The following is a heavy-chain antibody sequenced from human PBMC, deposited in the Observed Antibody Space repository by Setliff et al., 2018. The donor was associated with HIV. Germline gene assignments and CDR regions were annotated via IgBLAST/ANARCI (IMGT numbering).Heavy chain of an antibody. Sequence: GASVKVSCKASGYTFTDYYMHWVQQAPGKGLEWMGRVDPEDGETIYAEKFQGRVTITADTSTDTAYMELSSLRSEDTAVYYCATDLYGGLFDYWGQGTLVTVSS. CDR1: GYTFTDYY. J-gene: IGHJ4*02. D-gene: IGHD4-17*01. CDR2: VDPEDGET. CDR3: ATDLYGGLFDY. V-gene: IGHV1-69-2*01.